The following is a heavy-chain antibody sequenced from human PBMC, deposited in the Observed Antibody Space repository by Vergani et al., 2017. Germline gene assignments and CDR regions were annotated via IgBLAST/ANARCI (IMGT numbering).Heavy chain of an antibody. J-gene: IGHJ4*02. CDR1: GFTFSSYA. Sequence: EVQLLESGGGLVQPGGSLRLSCAASGFTFSSYAMSWVRQAPGKGLEWVSAISGSGGSTYYADSVKGRFTISRDNSKNTLYLQMNSLRAEYTAVYYCAKDTSYYYGSGSYYVDYWGQGTLVTVSS. CDR3: AKDTSYYYGSGSYYVDY. D-gene: IGHD3-10*01. CDR2: ISGSGGST. V-gene: IGHV3-23*01.